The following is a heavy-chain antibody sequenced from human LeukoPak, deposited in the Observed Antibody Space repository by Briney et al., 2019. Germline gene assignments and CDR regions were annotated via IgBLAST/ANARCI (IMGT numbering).Heavy chain of an antibody. J-gene: IGHJ4*02. CDR1: GYTFTGYY. D-gene: IGHD1-26*01. V-gene: IGHV1-2*02. Sequence: ASVKVSCKASGYTFTGYYIQWARQATGQGPEWMGWIYPHSGGTNYAQKFQGRVTMTRDTSISTAYMELSRLRSDDTAVYYCARDLVDAGSYFAFFDYWGQGTLVTVSS. CDR3: ARDLVDAGSYFAFFDY. CDR2: IYPHSGGT.